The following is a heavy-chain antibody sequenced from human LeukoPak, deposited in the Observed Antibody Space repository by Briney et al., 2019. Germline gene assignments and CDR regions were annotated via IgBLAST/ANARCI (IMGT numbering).Heavy chain of an antibody. V-gene: IGHV3-33*01. J-gene: IGHJ4*02. Sequence: PGGSLRLSCAASGFIFSSYGMHWVRQAPGKGLEWVAVIWYDGSNKYYADSVKGRFSISRDNSKNTLYLQMNSLRAEDTAVYYCVRAAALTVDCWGQGTLVTVSS. CDR1: GFIFSSYG. CDR2: IWYDGSNK. D-gene: IGHD3-3*02. CDR3: VRAAALTVDC.